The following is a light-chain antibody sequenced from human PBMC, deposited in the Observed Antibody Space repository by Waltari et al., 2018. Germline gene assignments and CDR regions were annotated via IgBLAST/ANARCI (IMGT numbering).Light chain of an antibody. CDR2: DAS. CDR1: QSISSS. Sequence: EIMLTQSPGTLSLSPGERATLSCRASQSISSSLAWYQQKPGQAPRLLIYDASSRATGIPDRFSGSGSGTDFSLTISRLEPEDFAVYYCQKYGSLPATFGQGTKVEIK. V-gene: IGKV3-20*01. J-gene: IGKJ1*01. CDR3: QKYGSLPAT.